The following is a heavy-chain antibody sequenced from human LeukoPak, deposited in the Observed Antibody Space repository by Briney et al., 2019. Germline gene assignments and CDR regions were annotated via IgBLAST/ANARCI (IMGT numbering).Heavy chain of an antibody. CDR2: INHSGST. CDR3: ARFYGYGWNWFAP. Sequence: KSSETLSLTCAVYGGSFSGYYWSWIRQPPGKGLEWIGEINHSGSTNYNPSPKRRVTILVDTSKNQFSLKLSSVTAADTAVYYCARFYGYGWNWFAPWGQGTLVTVSS. CDR1: GGSFSGYY. V-gene: IGHV4-34*01. D-gene: IGHD5-18*01. J-gene: IGHJ5*02.